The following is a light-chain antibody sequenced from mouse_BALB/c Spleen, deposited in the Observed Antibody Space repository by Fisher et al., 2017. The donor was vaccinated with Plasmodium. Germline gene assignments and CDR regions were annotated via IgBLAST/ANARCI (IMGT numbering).Light chain of an antibody. CDR3: HQYHRSPPMT. CDR1: SSVSSSN. Sequence: IVITQSTAIMSASPGERVTMACTASSSVSSSNLHWYQQKPGSSPKLWIYSTSNLASGVPARFSGSGSGTSYSLTISSMEAEDVATYYCHQYHRSPPMTYGGGTKLEIK. CDR2: STS. V-gene: IGKV4-74*01. J-gene: IGKJ1*01.